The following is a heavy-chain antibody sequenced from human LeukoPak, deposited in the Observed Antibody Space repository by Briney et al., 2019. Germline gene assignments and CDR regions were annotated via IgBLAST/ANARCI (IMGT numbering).Heavy chain of an antibody. CDR1: GGSSSSYY. CDR3: ARSGGDRVEMPTIIDY. J-gene: IGHJ4*02. Sequence: SETLSLTCTVSGGSSSSYYWSWIRQPPGKGLEWIGYIYYSGSTNYNPSLKSRVTILVDTSKNQFSLRLSSVTAADTAVYYCARSGGDRVEMPTIIDYWGQGTLVTVSS. CDR2: IYYSGST. V-gene: IGHV4-59*01. D-gene: IGHD5-24*01.